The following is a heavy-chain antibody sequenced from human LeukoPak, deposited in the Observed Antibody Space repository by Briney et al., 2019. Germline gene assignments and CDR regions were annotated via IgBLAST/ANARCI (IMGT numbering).Heavy chain of an antibody. CDR3: TGGTSLFDY. J-gene: IGHJ4*02. Sequence: GGSLRLSCGASGFTFSSVWMNWVRQAPGKGLEWVGRIRSKSDGETTDYATPVKDRFTISRDDSKTTLYLQMNSLKTEDTALYYCTGGTSLFDYWGQGTPVTVSS. V-gene: IGHV3-15*01. CDR1: GFTFSSVW. CDR2: IRSKSDGETT.